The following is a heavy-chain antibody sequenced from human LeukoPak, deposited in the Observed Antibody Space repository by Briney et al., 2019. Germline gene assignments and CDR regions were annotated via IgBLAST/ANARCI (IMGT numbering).Heavy chain of an antibody. CDR1: GYTFTGYY. Sequence: ASVKVSCKASGYTFTGYYMHWVRQAPGQGLEWMGWINPNSGGTNYAQKFQGRVTMTRDTSISTAYMELSRLRSDDTAVYYCARVYYYSSGRNDAFDIWGQGTMVTVSS. CDR2: INPNSGGT. D-gene: IGHD3-10*01. V-gene: IGHV1-2*02. J-gene: IGHJ3*02. CDR3: ARVYYYSSGRNDAFDI.